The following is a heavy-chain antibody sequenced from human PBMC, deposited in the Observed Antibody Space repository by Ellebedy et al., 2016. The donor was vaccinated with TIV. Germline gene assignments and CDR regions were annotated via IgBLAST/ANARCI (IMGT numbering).Heavy chain of an antibody. D-gene: IGHD1-1*01. CDR1: GFTFSRFW. CDR3: ARDTTSDY. J-gene: IGHJ4*02. CDR2: INQGGSET. V-gene: IGHV3-7*03. Sequence: PGGSLRLSCAASGFTFSRFWMAWVRQAPGKGLEWVATINQGGSETYYVDSVKGRFTISRDNSKNSLYLQMNSLKTEDTAIYYCARDTTSDYWGQGALVTVSS.